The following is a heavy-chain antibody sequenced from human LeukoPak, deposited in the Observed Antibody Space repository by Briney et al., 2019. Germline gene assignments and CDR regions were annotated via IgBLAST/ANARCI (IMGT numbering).Heavy chain of an antibody. J-gene: IGHJ3*01. CDR2: INPNSATT. Sequence: ASVTVSFKSSVYTFTDYDVHWVRQAPGQGLEGMGWINPNSATTNYAQRLQGRVTFTRDTSLSIAYMELSSLTSEDAAVYFCARGDFGETNTAFDVWGQGTVVAVSS. D-gene: IGHD4-17*01. CDR3: ARGDFGETNTAFDV. V-gene: IGHV1-8*03. CDR1: VYTFTDYD.